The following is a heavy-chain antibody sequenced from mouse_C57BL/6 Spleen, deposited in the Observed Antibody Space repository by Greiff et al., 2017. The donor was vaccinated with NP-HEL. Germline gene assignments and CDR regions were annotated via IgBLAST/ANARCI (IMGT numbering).Heavy chain of an antibody. Sequence: VKLVESGAELVKPGASVKMSCKASGYTFTTYPIEWMKQNHGKSLEWIGNFHPYNDDTKYNEKFKGKATLTVEKSSSTVYLELSRLTSDDSAVYYCARRGYDYDERYFDVWGTGTTVTVSS. V-gene: IGHV1-47*01. D-gene: IGHD2-4*01. J-gene: IGHJ1*03. CDR1: GYTFTTYP. CDR3: ARRGYDYDERYFDV. CDR2: FHPYNDDT.